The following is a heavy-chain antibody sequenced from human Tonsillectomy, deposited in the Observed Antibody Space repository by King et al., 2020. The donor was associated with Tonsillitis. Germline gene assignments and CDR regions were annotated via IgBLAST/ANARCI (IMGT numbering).Heavy chain of an antibody. J-gene: IGHJ5*02. CDR1: GFTFNNAW. D-gene: IGHD3-22*01. V-gene: IGHV3-15*02. Sequence: EVQLVESGGTLVRPGGSVRLSCAASGFTFNNAWMSWVRQAPGKGLEWVGLIKRKIDGGTTDYATPVKGRFTISRDDSKNTLYLQMNSLKTEDTAVYYCPTLGYLYHSSDQWGQGTLVSVSS. CDR2: IKRKIDGGTT. CDR3: PTLGYLYHSSDQ.